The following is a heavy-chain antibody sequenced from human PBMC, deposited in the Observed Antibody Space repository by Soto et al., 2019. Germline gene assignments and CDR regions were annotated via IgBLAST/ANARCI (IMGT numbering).Heavy chain of an antibody. CDR1: GFTFSSYS. CDR2: ISSSSNLI. V-gene: IGHV3-21*03. J-gene: IGHJ4*02. Sequence: PGGSLRLSCAASGFTFSSYSMNWVRQAPGKGLEWVSSISSSSNLIYYADSLKGRFTVSRDNAKNSLFLQVNSLRAEDTAVYYCARVYTYGYGFDYWGQGTLVTVSS. CDR3: ARVYTYGYGFDY. D-gene: IGHD5-12*01.